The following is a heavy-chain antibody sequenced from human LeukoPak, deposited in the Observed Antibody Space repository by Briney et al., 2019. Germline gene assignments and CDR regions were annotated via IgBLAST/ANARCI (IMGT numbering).Heavy chain of an antibody. D-gene: IGHD5-18*01. CDR3: ARRFPHTAMGD. J-gene: IGHJ4*02. V-gene: IGHV4-59*01. CDR2: IYYSGST. CDR1: GGSISSYY. Sequence: SETLSLTCTVSGGSISSYYWSWIRQPPGKGLEWIGYIYYSGSTNYNPSLTSRVTISVDTSKNQFSLKLSSVTAADTAVYYCARRFPHTAMGDWGQGTLVTVSS.